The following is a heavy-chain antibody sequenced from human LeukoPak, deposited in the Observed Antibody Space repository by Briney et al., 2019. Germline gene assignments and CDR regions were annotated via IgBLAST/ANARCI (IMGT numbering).Heavy chain of an antibody. CDR2: ISGSGGST. V-gene: IGHV3-23*01. J-gene: IGHJ4*02. D-gene: IGHD3-22*01. Sequence: GGSLRLYCAASGFTFSSYAMSWVRQAPGKGLEWVSAISGSGGSTYYADSVKGRFTISRDNSKNTLYLQMNSLRAEDTAVYYCAKDSRRDYYDSSGYFSYWGQGTLVTVSS. CDR3: AKDSRRDYYDSSGYFSY. CDR1: GFTFSSYA.